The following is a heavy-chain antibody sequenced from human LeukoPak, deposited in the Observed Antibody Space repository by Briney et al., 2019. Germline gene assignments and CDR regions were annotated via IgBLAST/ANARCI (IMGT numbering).Heavy chain of an antibody. CDR2: INHSGST. CDR3: ARGLTTGTPKRGNNWFDP. V-gene: IGHV4-34*01. D-gene: IGHD1-1*01. CDR1: GGSFSGYY. J-gene: IGHJ5*02. Sequence: SETLSLTCAVYGGSFSGYYWSWIRQPPGKGLEWIGEINHSGSTNYNPSLKSRVTISVDTSKNQFSLKLSSVTAADTAVYYCARGLTTGTPKRGNNWFDPWGQGTLVTVSS.